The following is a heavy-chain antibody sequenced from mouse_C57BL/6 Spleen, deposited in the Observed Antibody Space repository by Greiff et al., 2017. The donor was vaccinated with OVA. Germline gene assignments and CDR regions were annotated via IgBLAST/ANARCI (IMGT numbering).Heavy chain of an antibody. CDR2: IDPETGGT. D-gene: IGHD6-2*01. CDR3: TQGLSFMDY. Sequence: VKLQESGAELVRPGASVTLSCKASGYTFTDYEMHWVKQTPVNGLEWIGAIDPETGGTAYNQKFKGQAILTADKSSSTAYMELRSLTSEDSAVYYCTQGLSFMDYWGQGTSVTVSS. CDR1: GYTFTDYE. J-gene: IGHJ4*01. V-gene: IGHV1-15*01.